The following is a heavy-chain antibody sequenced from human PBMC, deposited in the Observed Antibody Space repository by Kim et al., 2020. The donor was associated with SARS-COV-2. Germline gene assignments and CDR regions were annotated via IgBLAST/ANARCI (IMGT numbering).Heavy chain of an antibody. J-gene: IGHJ6*02. CDR3: AKEAVAEVWIYYYGMDV. CDR1: GFTFSSYG. Sequence: GGSLRLSCAASGFTFSSYGMHWVRQAPGKGLEWVAVISYDGSNKYYADSVKGRFTISRDNSKNTLYLQMNSLRAEDTAVYYCAKEAVAEVWIYYYGMDVWGQGTTVTVSS. V-gene: IGHV3-30*18. D-gene: IGHD6-19*01. CDR2: ISYDGSNK.